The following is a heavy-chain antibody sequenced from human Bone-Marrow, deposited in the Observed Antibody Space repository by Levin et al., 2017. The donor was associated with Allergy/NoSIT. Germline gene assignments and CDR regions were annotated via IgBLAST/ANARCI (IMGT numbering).Heavy chain of an antibody. Sequence: GASVKVSCKSSGGTFSTSAISWVRQAPGQGLEWMGGIIPVMETANYAENFQGRVTITADEFTTTSYMEMSSLRSEDTAVYFCARGDRSSWFADYWGQGTLVTVSS. J-gene: IGHJ4*02. D-gene: IGHD6-13*01. CDR1: GGTFSTSA. V-gene: IGHV1-69*13. CDR2: IIPVMETA. CDR3: ARGDRSSWFADY.